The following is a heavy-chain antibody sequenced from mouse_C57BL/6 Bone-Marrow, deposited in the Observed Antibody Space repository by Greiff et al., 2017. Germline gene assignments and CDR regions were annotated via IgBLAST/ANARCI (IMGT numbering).Heavy chain of an antibody. D-gene: IGHD1-1*01. V-gene: IGHV6-6*01. Sequence: EVKLQESGGGLVQPGGSMKLSCAASGFTFSDAWMDWVRQSPEKGLEWVAEIRNKANNHATYYAVSVKGKVTISRDDSKSSVYLHMNSLRAEDTGMYYCTRAHYYGSPYWYFDVWGTGTTVTVSS. CDR1: GFTFSDAW. CDR2: IRNKANNHAT. J-gene: IGHJ1*03. CDR3: TRAHYYGSPYWYFDV.